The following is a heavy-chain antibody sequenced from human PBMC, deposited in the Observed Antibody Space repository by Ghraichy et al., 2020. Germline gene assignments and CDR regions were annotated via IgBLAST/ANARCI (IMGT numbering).Heavy chain of an antibody. CDR3: ARGFSGSTTYFDK. Sequence: SLNISCTVSGVSITSGGYFWTWIRQHPGKGLEWVGYVYSTGGTYYNPSLKSRVTTSLDTSENSFSLRLSSVTAADTAVYYCARGFSGSTTYFDKWGQGSLVTVSS. J-gene: IGHJ4*02. CDR2: VYSTGGT. D-gene: IGHD2-2*01. V-gene: IGHV4-31*03. CDR1: GVSITSGGYF.